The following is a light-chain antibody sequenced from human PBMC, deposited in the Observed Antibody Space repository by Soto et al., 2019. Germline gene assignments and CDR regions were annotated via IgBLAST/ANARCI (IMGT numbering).Light chain of an antibody. CDR2: EVS. CDR1: SSDVGSYNY. Sequence: QSALTQPASVSGSPGQSITISCTGTSSDVGSYNYVSWYQQYPGKAPKLMIYEVSNRPSGVSYRFSGSKSGNTASLTISGLQAEDEADYYCSSYTTSSTHVVFGAGTKLTVL. CDR3: SSYTTSSTHVV. J-gene: IGLJ2*01. V-gene: IGLV2-14*01.